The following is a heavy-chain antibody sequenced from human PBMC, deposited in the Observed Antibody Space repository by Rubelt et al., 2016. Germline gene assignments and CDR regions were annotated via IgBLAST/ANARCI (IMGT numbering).Heavy chain of an antibody. Sequence: QLQLQESGPGLVKPSETLSLTCTVSGGFISSSSYYWGWIRQPPGKGLEWIGGIYYSGSTYYNPSLKSRVTISVDTSKNQFSLKLSAVTAADTAVYYCARHWGGGYFDLWGRGTLVTVSS. CDR2: IYYSGST. CDR1: GGFISSSSYY. J-gene: IGHJ2*01. D-gene: IGHD3-10*01. V-gene: IGHV4-39*01. CDR3: ARHWGGGYFDL.